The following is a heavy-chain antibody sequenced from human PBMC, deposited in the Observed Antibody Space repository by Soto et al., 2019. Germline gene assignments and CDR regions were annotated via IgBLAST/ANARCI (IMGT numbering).Heavy chain of an antibody. CDR1: GFTFSSYS. CDR3: ARPLTVTTLGYYYYGMDV. V-gene: IGHV3-21*01. Sequence: GGSLRLSCAASGFTFSSYSMNWVRQAPGKGLEWVSSISSSSSYIYYADSVKGRFTISRDNAKNSLYLQMNSLRAEDTAVYYCARPLTVTTLGYYYYGMDVWGQGTTVTVSS. CDR2: ISSSSSYI. D-gene: IGHD4-17*01. J-gene: IGHJ6*02.